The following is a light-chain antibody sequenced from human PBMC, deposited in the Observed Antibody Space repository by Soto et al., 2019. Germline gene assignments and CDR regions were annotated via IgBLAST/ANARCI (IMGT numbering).Light chain of an antibody. J-gene: IGLJ1*01. Sequence: QSVLTQPPSVSGAPGQRVTFSCFGSSSNIGADYDVHWYQQLPGTAPKLLIYGNINPPSGVPDRFSGSKSGASAALAITGLQPEDEAGYYCQSYDTSLGFVFGTGTKVTVL. V-gene: IGLV1-40*01. CDR1: SSNIGADYD. CDR2: GNI. CDR3: QSYDTSLGFV.